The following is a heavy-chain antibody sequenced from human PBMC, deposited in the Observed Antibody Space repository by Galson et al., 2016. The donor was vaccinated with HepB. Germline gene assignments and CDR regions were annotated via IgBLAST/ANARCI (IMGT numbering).Heavy chain of an antibody. V-gene: IGHV3-74*01. CDR2: ISSDETDI. D-gene: IGHD5/OR15-5a*01. J-gene: IGHJ4*02. Sequence: SLRLSCAASGFNFRSSWMHWFRQVPGKGLVWVSRISSDETDIIYADSVKGRFTVSRDNAKNTLFLEMSSLRAEDTAVYYCARAQTVSGPSRIDYWGRGALVTVSS. CDR1: GFNFRSSW. CDR3: ARAQTVSGPSRIDY.